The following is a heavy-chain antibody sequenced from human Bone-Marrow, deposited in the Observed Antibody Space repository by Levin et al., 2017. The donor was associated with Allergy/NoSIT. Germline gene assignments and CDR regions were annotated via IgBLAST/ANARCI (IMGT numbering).Heavy chain of an antibody. V-gene: IGHV1-2*02. J-gene: IGHJ3*02. CDR3: SRISSAAFDM. Sequence: ASVKVSCKASGYTFTDYFIHWVRLAPGQGLEWMGWINPNSGDTDSSQNFQGTVTMTRDTSISTAYMEVTSLTSNDTALYYCSRISSAAFDMWGQGTVVTVSS. D-gene: IGHD6-19*01. CDR1: GYTFTDYF. CDR2: INPNSGDT.